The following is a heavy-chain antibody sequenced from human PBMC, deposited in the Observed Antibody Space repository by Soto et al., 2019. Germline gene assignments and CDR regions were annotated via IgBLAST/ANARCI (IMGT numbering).Heavy chain of an antibody. J-gene: IGHJ4*02. V-gene: IGHV1-8*01. CDR3: ARGGWFPFAPYY. D-gene: IGHD6-19*01. CDR2: MNPNSGNT. CDR1: GYTFTSYD. Sequence: QVQLVQSGAEVEKPGASVKVSCKASGYTFTSYDINWVRQATGQGLEWMGWMNPNSGNTGNAQKFQGRVTMTRNTSLSTAYMELSSLRSEDTAVYYCARGGWFPFAPYYWGQGTLVTVSS.